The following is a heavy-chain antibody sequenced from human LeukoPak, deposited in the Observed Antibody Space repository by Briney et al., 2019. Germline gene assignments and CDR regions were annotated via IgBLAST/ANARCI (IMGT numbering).Heavy chain of an antibody. CDR2: ISSSSSTI. V-gene: IGHV3-48*04. CDR1: GFTFSSYS. Sequence: GGSLRLSCGASGFTFSSYSMNWVRQAPGKGLEWLSYISSSSSTIYHADSVKGRFTISRDNAKNSLYLQMNSLRAEDTAVYYCARGLDYGDSWGQGTLVTVSS. CDR3: ARGLDYGDS. J-gene: IGHJ4*02.